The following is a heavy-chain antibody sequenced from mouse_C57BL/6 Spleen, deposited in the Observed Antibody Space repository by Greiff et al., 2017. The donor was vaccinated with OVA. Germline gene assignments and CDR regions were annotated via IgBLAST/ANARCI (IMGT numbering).Heavy chain of an antibody. CDR2: IDPSDSYT. V-gene: IGHV1-69*01. CDR3: ARSRNDGGYYFDY. J-gene: IGHJ2*01. Sequence: QVHVKQPGAELVMPGASVKLSCKASGYTFTSYWMHWVKQRPGQGLEWIGEIDPSDSYTNYNQKFKGKSTLTVDKSSSTAYMQLSSLTSEDSAVYYCARSRNDGGYYFDYWGQGTTLTVSS. CDR1: GYTFTSYW. D-gene: IGHD2-14*01.